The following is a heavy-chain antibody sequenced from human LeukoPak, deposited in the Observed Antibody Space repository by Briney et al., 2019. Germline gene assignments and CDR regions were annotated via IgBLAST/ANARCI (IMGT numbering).Heavy chain of an antibody. CDR3: ARALGGATYSYYYYMDV. Sequence: SETLSLTCAVYGGSFSGYYWSWIRQPPGKGLEWIGEINHSGSTNYNPSLKSRVTISVDTSKNQFSLKLSSVTGADTAVYYCARALGGATYSYYYYMDVWGKGTTVTVSS. CDR2: INHSGST. J-gene: IGHJ6*03. V-gene: IGHV4-34*01. CDR1: GGSFSGYY. D-gene: IGHD1-26*01.